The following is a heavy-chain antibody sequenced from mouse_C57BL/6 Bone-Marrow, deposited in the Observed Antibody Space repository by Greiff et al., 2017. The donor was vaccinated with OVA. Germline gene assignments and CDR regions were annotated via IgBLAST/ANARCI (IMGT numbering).Heavy chain of an antibody. CDR1: GYAFTNYL. V-gene: IGHV1-54*01. CDR3: ARLYYGNYFDY. Sequence: VQLQQSGAELVRPGTSVKASCKASGYAFTNYLIEWVKQRPGQGLEWIGVINPGSGGTNYNEKFKGKATLTADKSSSTAYMQLSSLTSEDSAVYFCARLYYGNYFDYWGQGTTLTVSS. D-gene: IGHD2-1*01. CDR2: INPGSGGT. J-gene: IGHJ2*01.